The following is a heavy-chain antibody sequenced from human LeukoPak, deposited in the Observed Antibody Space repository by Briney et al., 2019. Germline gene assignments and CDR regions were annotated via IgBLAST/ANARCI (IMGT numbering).Heavy chain of an antibody. CDR2: IKQDGSEK. D-gene: IGHD2-15*01. CDR1: GFTFSSYW. CDR3: ARDCSGGSCYSRVGY. Sequence: GGSLRLSCAASGFTFSSYWMSWVRQAPGKGLEWVANIKQDGSEKYYVDSVKGRFTISRDNAKNSLYLQMNSLRAEDTAVYYCARDCSGGSCYSRVGYWGQGTLVTVSS. J-gene: IGHJ4*02. V-gene: IGHV3-7*03.